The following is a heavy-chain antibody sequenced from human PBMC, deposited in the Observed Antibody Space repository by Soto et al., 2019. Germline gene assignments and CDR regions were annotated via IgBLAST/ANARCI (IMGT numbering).Heavy chain of an antibody. CDR2: IIPILGIA. V-gene: IGHV1-69*02. Sequence: QVQLLQSGAEVKQPGASLKVSCKASGGTFSSYTISWVRQAPGQGLEWMGRIIPILGIANYSQKFQGSVTITAGKSTSSAYMELSRLRSEDMAVYYCAGAGCDSGYDLCAFDIWGQGTMVTVSS. CDR1: GGTFSSYT. J-gene: IGHJ3*02. D-gene: IGHD5-12*01. CDR3: AGAGCDSGYDLCAFDI.